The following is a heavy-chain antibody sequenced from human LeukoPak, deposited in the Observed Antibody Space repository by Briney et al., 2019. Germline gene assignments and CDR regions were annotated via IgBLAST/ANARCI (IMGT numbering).Heavy chain of an antibody. V-gene: IGHV1-8*03. J-gene: IGHJ4*02. CDR2: MNPNSGNT. D-gene: IGHD6-19*01. Sequence: ASVKVSCKASGYTFTSYDINWVRQATGQGLEWMGWMNPNSGNTGYAHKFQGRVTITRNTSISTAYMELSSLRSEDTAVYYCARGKRRIAVAGKYYFDYWGQGTLVTVSS. CDR3: ARGKRRIAVAGKYYFDY. CDR1: GYTFTSYD.